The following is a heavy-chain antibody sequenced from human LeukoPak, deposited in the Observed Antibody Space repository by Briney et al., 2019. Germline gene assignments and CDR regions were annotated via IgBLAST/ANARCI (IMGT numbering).Heavy chain of an antibody. CDR2: ISWNSGSI. J-gene: IGHJ3*02. CDR1: GFTFDDYA. V-gene: IGHV3-9*01. CDR3: AKTGETTVTSDAFDI. Sequence: PGGSLRLSCAASGFTFDDYAMHWVRQAPGKGLEWVSGISWNSGSIGYADSVKGRFTISRDNAKNSLYLQMNSLRAEDTALYYCAKTGETTVTSDAFDIWGQGTMVTVPS. D-gene: IGHD4-17*01.